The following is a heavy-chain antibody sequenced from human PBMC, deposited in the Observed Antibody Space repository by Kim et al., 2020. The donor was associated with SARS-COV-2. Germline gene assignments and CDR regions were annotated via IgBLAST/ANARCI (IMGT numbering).Heavy chain of an antibody. CDR2: LNPASGGT. Sequence: ASVKVSCKASGYSFTGYYIHWVRQAPGQGLEWMGRLNPASGGTNFAQKFQGRVTMTRDTSISTAYVEVSSLRSDDTAVYYCAREKGYYDISAYYAYWGQG. CDR1: GYSFTGYY. V-gene: IGHV1-2*06. J-gene: IGHJ4*02. D-gene: IGHD3-22*01. CDR3: AREKGYYDISAYYAY.